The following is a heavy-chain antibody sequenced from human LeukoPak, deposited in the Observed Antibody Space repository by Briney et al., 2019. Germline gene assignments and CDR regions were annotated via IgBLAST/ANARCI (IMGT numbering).Heavy chain of an antibody. CDR2: INPNSGGT. CDR3: ARDLLEEGY. V-gene: IGHV1-2*02. J-gene: IGHJ4*02. Sequence: ASVKVSCKASGYTFTSYDINWVRQAPGQGLEWMGWINPNSGGTNYAQKLQGRVTMTRDTSISTAYMELSRLRSDDTAVYYCARDLLEEGYWGQGTLVTVSS. CDR1: GYTFTSYD.